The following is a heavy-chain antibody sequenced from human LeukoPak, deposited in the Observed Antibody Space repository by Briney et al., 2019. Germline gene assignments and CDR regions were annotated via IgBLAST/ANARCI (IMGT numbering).Heavy chain of an antibody. CDR3: ARGKRGYSSSWYDY. D-gene: IGHD6-13*01. V-gene: IGHV4-59*08. Sequence: SETLSLTCTVSGGSISSYYWSWIRQPPGKEVEWIGYIYYSGSTNHNPSLKSRVTISVDTSKNQFSLKLSSVTAADTAVYYCARGKRGYSSSWYDYWGQGTLVTVSS. J-gene: IGHJ4*02. CDR2: IYYSGST. CDR1: GGSISSYY.